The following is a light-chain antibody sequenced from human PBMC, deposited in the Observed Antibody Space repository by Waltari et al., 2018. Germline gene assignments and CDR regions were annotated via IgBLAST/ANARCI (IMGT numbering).Light chain of an antibody. CDR3: QQSYSTPRFT. CDR2: AAS. J-gene: IGKJ3*01. CDR1: QSISSY. V-gene: IGKV1-39*01. Sequence: GDRVTITCRASQSISSYLNWYQQKPGNAPKLLIYAASSLQSGVPSRFSGSGSGTDFTLTISSLQPEDFGTYYCQQSYSTPRFTFGPGTKVEIK.